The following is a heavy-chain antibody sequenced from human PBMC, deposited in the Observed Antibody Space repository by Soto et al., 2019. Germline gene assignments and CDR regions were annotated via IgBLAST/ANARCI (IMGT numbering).Heavy chain of an antibody. CDR1: GFTFSSYG. J-gene: IGHJ4*02. V-gene: IGHV3-33*01. CDR3: ARGLGYTYGIDY. CDR2: IWYDGSNK. D-gene: IGHD5-18*01. Sequence: GGSLRLSCAASGFTFSSYGMHWVRQAPGKGLEWVAVIWYDGSNKYYADSVKGRYTISRDNSKNTLYLQMNSLRAGDTAVYYCARGLGYTYGIDYWGQGTLVTVSS.